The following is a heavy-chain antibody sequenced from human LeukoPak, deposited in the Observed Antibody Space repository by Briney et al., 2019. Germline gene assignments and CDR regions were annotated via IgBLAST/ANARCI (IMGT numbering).Heavy chain of an antibody. CDR2: IKSKTDGGTT. CDR1: GFTFSNAW. V-gene: IGHV3-15*01. J-gene: IGHJ4*02. Sequence: GGSLRLSCAASGFTFSNAWMSWVRQAPGKGLEWVGRIKSKTDGGTTDYAAPVKGRFTISRDDSKNTLYLQMNSLKTEDTAVYYCASPSSSWRYYFDYWGQGTLVTVSS. D-gene: IGHD6-13*01. CDR3: ASPSSSWRYYFDY.